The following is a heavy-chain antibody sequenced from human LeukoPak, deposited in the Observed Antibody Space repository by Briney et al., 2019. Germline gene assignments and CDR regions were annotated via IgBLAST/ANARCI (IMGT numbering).Heavy chain of an antibody. D-gene: IGHD3-3*01. Sequence: SETLSLTCAVYGGSFSGYYWSWIRQPPGEGLEWIGEINHSGSTNYNPSLKSRVSISVDTSKNQFSLKLSSVTAADTAVYYCARGESYDFWSDISYDLDVWGQGTTVTVSS. V-gene: IGHV4-34*01. CDR2: INHSGST. CDR1: GGSFSGYY. J-gene: IGHJ6*02. CDR3: ARGESYDFWSDISYDLDV.